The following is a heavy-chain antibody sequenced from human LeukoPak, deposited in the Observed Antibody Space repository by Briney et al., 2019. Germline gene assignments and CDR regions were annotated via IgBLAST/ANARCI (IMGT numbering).Heavy chain of an antibody. D-gene: IGHD6-6*01. CDR3: ARHTSSSSYYYYYMDV. V-gene: IGHV4-34*01. CDR2: INHSGST. CDR1: GGSFSGYY. Sequence: PSETLSLTCAVYGGSFSGYYWSWIRQPPGKGLEWIGEINHSGSTNYNPSLKSRVTISVDTSKNQFSLKLSSVTAADTAVYYCARHTSSSSYYYYYMDVWGKGTTVTVSS. J-gene: IGHJ6*03.